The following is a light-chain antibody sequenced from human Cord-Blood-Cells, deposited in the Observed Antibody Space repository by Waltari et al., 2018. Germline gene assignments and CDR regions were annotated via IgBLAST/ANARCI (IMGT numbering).Light chain of an antibody. CDR1: QSVSSD. CDR2: DAS. Sequence: IVLTQSPATLSLSTGERATRSCRASQSVSSDLAWYLQKPGQVPRLLIYDASNSTIGIPARFSGSGYGTDFPLTMSSLEHEELAVYYCQQRSNWPPVTFGGGTKVEIK. CDR3: QQRSNWPPVT. J-gene: IGKJ4*02. V-gene: IGKV3-11*01.